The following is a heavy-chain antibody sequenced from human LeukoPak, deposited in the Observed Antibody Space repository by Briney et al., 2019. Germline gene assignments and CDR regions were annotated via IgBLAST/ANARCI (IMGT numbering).Heavy chain of an antibody. D-gene: IGHD3-10*01. J-gene: IGHJ4*02. CDR1: GFTFSSHG. V-gene: IGHV3-23*01. Sequence: PRGSLRLSCAASGFTFSSHGMSWVRQAPGKGLEWVSTISGSGDNTYYADSVKGRFTISRDNSKNTLYLQMNSLRAEDTAVYYCARVTYGSGTYGAFDYWGQGTLVTVSS. CDR2: ISGSGDNT. CDR3: ARVTYGSGTYGAFDY.